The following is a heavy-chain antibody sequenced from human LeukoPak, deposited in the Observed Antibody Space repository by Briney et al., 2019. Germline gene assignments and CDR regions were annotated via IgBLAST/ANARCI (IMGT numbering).Heavy chain of an antibody. CDR3: AREGLFWSGYYADDY. J-gene: IGHJ4*02. Sequence: GGSLRLSCAASGFTFSTFAMIWVRQPPGKGLEWVSSIFPSGGEIHYADSVKGRFTIFRDNTQNSLYLQMNSLRVEDTAVYYCAREGLFWSGYYADDYWGQGTLVTVSS. CDR2: IFPSGGEI. D-gene: IGHD3-3*01. CDR1: GFTFSTFA. V-gene: IGHV3-21*06.